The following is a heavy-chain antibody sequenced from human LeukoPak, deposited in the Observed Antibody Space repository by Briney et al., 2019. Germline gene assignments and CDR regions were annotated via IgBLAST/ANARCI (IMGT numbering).Heavy chain of an antibody. V-gene: IGHV3-30*04. D-gene: IGHD6-13*01. CDR3: ARTPGDSSSWYSDS. CDR2: VSYDGMKK. Sequence: PGGSLRLSCSASGFTFNYYAMHWARQAPGKGLEWVAIVSYDGMKKYHADSVKGRFTISRDNSKNTLYLQMSSLRAEDTAVYYCARTPGDSSSWYSDSWGQGTLVIVSS. CDR1: GFTFNYYA. J-gene: IGHJ4*02.